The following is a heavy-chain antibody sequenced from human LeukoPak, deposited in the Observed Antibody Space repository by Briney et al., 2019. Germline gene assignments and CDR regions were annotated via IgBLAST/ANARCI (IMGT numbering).Heavy chain of an antibody. CDR1: GFTFSSYA. CDR2: ISGRGGST. D-gene: IGHD6-19*01. V-gene: IGHV3-23*01. J-gene: IGHJ4*02. CDR3: AKRESSGWYEFGY. Sequence: PGGSLRLSCAASGFTFSSYAMSWVRQAPGKGLEWVSAISGRGGSTYYADSVKGRFTISRDNSKNTLYLQMNSLRAEDTAVYYCAKRESSGWYEFGYWGQGTLVTVSS.